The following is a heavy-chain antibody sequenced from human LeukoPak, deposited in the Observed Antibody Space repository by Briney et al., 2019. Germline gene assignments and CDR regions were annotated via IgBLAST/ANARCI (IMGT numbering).Heavy chain of an antibody. Sequence: TGGSLRLSCAASGFTFSSHVMSWVRQAPGRGLEWVSSLSGSGKYTFYADSVKGRFTISRDNAKHSLYLQMNSLRAEDTAVYYCARDRSHTIVVVPAALDYWGQGTLVTVSS. J-gene: IGHJ4*02. CDR1: GFTFSSHV. D-gene: IGHD2-2*01. CDR3: ARDRSHTIVVVPAALDY. V-gene: IGHV3-21*01. CDR2: LSGSGKYT.